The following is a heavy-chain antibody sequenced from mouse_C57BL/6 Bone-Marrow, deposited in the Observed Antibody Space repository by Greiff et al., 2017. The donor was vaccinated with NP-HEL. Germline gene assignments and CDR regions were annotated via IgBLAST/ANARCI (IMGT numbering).Heavy chain of an antibody. CDR1: GYTFTSYG. CDR3: ARSLRFYWYFDV. Sequence: VQLQQSGAELARPGASVKLSCKASGYTFTSYGISWVKQRTGQGLEWIGEIYPRSGNTYYNEKFKGKATLTADKSSSTAYMELRSLTSEDSAVYFCARSLRFYWYFDVWGTGTTVTVSS. J-gene: IGHJ1*03. CDR2: IYPRSGNT. V-gene: IGHV1-81*01. D-gene: IGHD1-1*01.